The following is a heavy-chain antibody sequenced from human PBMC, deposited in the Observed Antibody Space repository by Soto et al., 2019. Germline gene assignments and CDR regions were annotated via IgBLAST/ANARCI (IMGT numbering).Heavy chain of an antibody. D-gene: IGHD6-6*01. Sequence: SETLSLTCTVAGGSISSYSWSWIRQPPGKGLEWIGYIYYSGSTNYNPSLKSRVTISVDTSKNQFSLKLSSVTAADTAVYYCARDSSSSYFDYWGQGTLVTVSS. J-gene: IGHJ4*02. V-gene: IGHV4-59*01. CDR3: ARDSSSSYFDY. CDR1: GGSISSYS. CDR2: IYYSGST.